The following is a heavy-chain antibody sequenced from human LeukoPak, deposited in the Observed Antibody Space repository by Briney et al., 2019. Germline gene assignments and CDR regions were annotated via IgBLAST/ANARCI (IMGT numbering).Heavy chain of an antibody. CDR2: IYSGGST. Sequence: PGGSLRLSCAASGFTVSSNYMSWVRQAPGKGLEWVSVIYSGGSTYYAGSVKGRFTISRHNSKNTLYLQMNSLRAEDTAVYYCARDSDDSSGYLVSDYWGQGTLVTVSS. V-gene: IGHV3-53*04. J-gene: IGHJ4*02. D-gene: IGHD3-22*01. CDR1: GFTVSSNY. CDR3: ARDSDDSSGYLVSDY.